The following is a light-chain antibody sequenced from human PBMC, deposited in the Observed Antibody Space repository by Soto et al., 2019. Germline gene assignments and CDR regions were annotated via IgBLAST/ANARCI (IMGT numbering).Light chain of an antibody. Sequence: QSALTQPASVSGSPGQSITVSCTATTSDVGDYKYVSWYQQHPGKVPKLIIYGVSNRPSGVSNRFSGSKSGNTAFLTISGLQPEDEADYYCSSFTGTTTLDVFGTGTKLTVL. CDR2: GVS. CDR3: SSFTGTTTLDV. CDR1: TSDVGDYKY. J-gene: IGLJ1*01. V-gene: IGLV2-14*03.